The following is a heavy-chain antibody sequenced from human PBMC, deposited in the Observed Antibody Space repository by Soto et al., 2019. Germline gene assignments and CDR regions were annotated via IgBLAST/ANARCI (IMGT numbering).Heavy chain of an antibody. J-gene: IGHJ4*02. CDR1: GSTFSSYD. Sequence: GGSLRLSCAASGSTFSSYDMHWVRQATGKGLEWVSAIGTAGDTYYPGSVKGRFTISRDNSKNTLYLQMNSLRAEDTAVYYCAKDSAYYFDSSGRYFDFRGQALLVTVFS. CDR3: AKDSAYYFDSSGRYFDF. V-gene: IGHV3-13*01. D-gene: IGHD3-22*01. CDR2: IGTAGDT.